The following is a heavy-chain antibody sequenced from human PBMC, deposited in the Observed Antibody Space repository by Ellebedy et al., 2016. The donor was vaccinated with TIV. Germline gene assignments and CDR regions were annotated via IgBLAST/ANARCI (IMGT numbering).Heavy chain of an antibody. D-gene: IGHD4-17*01. CDR1: RFTFSGYW. V-gene: IGHV3-7*03. Sequence: GGSLRLSCAASRFTFSGYWMSWVRQAPGKGLEWVANINGDGSKKYYVDSVKGRFTISRDNGKNSVYLQMNSLRTEDTAPYYCARDGAYGDYSPGYYGMDVWGQGTTVTVSS. CDR2: INGDGSKK. J-gene: IGHJ6*02. CDR3: ARDGAYGDYSPGYYGMDV.